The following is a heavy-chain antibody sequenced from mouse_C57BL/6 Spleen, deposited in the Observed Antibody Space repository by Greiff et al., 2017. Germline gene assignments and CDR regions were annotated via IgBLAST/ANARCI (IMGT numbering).Heavy chain of an antibody. CDR2: IRLKSDNYAT. V-gene: IGHV6-3*01. D-gene: IGHD2-3*01. J-gene: IGHJ4*01. CDR1: GFTFSNYW. CDR3: TGGYYGTDAMDY. Sequence: EVQVVESGGGLVQPGGSMKLSCVASGFTFSNYWMNWVRQSPEKGLEWVAQIRLKSDNYATHYAESVKGRFTISRDDSKSSVYLQMNNLRAEDTGIYYCTGGYYGTDAMDYWGQGPSVTVSS.